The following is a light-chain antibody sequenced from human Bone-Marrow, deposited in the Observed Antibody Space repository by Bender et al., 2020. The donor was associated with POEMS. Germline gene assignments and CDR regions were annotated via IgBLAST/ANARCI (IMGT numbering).Light chain of an antibody. CDR1: SSDVGGYNY. CDR3: SSYVGSNNWV. J-gene: IGLJ3*02. V-gene: IGLV2-8*01. Sequence: QSALTQPPSASGSPGQSVAISCTGTSSDVGGYNYVSWYQQHPGKAPKLMIFESTKRPSGISNRFSGSKSGNTASLTVSDLQSEDEADYYCSSYVGSNNWVFGGGTKMTVL. CDR2: EST.